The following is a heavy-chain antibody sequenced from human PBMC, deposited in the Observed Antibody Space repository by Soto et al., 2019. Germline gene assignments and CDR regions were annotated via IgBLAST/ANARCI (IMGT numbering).Heavy chain of an antibody. V-gene: IGHV4-39*01. CDR1: GGSFSGYY. CDR2: IYYSGST. D-gene: IGHD2-2*02. CDR3: ARQVPAAIRLGWFDP. Sequence: KSSETLSLTCAVYGGSFSGYYWGWIRQPPGKGLEWIGSIYYSGSTYYRPSLKSRVTISVDTSKNQFSLKLSSVTAADTAVYYCARQVPAAIRLGWFDPWGQGTLVTVSS. J-gene: IGHJ5*02.